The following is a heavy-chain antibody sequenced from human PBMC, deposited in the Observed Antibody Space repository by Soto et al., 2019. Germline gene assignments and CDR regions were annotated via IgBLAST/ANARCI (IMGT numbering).Heavy chain of an antibody. D-gene: IGHD4-4*01. CDR3: ARSRTDYSNYYFDY. CDR2: IYYSGST. Sequence: PSETLSLTCTVSGGSISSGGYYWSWIRQHPGKGLEWIGYIYYSGSTYYNPSLKSRVTISVDTSKNQFSLKLSSVTAAGTAVYYCARSRTDYSNYYFDYWGQGTLVTVSS. J-gene: IGHJ4*02. CDR1: GGSISSGGYY. V-gene: IGHV4-31*03.